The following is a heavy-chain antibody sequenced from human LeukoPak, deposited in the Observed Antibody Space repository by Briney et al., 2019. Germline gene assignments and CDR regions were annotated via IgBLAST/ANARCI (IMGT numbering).Heavy chain of an antibody. CDR2: INPNSGGT. CDR3: ARDYYDSSGFGAFDI. J-gene: IGHJ3*02. D-gene: IGHD3-22*01. V-gene: IGHV1-2*02. CDR1: GYTFTGYY. Sequence: ASVKVSCKASGYTFTGYYMHWVRQAPGQGLEWMGWINPNSGGTNYAQKFQGRVTMTRDTSISTAYMELSRLRSDDTAVYYCARDYYDSSGFGAFDIWGQGTMVAVSS.